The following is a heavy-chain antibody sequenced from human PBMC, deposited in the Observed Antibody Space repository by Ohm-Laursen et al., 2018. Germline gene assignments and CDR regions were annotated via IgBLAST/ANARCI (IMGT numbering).Heavy chain of an antibody. CDR1: GYTFTAYG. D-gene: IGHD3-3*01. V-gene: IGHV1-18*04. CDR3: ARDPGYDFWSGSDPFDI. Sequence: ASVKVSCKTSGYTFTAYGISWVRQAPGQGLEWMGWISTYNDDTNIAQKFQGRVSMTTDTSTRTAYMELRSLRSGDTAIYFCARDPGYDFWSGSDPFDIWGQGTLVTVS. CDR2: ISTYNDDT. J-gene: IGHJ3*02.